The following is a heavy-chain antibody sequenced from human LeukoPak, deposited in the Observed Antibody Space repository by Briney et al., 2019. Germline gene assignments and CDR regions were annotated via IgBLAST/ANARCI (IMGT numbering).Heavy chain of an antibody. J-gene: IGHJ3*01. D-gene: IGHD3-10*01. CDR2: IDHGGSS. Sequence: SETLSLTCALSGVSFSGYFWSWTRHSPGQGLEWIGEIDHGGSSNYNPSLKSRVTISVDTSNNQFSSKRSSVTAADTAVYYCARERTVVRGVIQHAALDVWGQGTMVTVS. V-gene: IGHV4-34*01. CDR1: GVSFSGYF. CDR3: ARERTVVRGVIQHAALDV.